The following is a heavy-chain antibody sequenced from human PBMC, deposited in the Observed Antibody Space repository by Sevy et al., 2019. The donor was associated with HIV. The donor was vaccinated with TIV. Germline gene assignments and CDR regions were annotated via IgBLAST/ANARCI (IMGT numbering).Heavy chain of an antibody. CDR3: AREPGLWFGDQGFDY. CDR2: IISSSSTI. J-gene: IGHJ4*02. Sequence: GGSLRLSCAASGFTFSSYSMNWVRQAPGKGLEWDSYIISSSSTIYYADSVKGRFTMSRDNAKNSLYLKMNSLRDEDTAVYYCAREPGLWFGDQGFDYWGQGTLVTVSS. D-gene: IGHD3-10*01. CDR1: GFTFSSYS. V-gene: IGHV3-48*02.